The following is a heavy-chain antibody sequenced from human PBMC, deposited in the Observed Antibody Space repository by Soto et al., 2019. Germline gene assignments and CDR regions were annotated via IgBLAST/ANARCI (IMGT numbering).Heavy chain of an antibody. CDR3: VRVYASNTFDI. D-gene: IGHD2-2*01. J-gene: IGHJ3*02. Sequence: GGSLRLSCAASGFSFISYSMSWVRQAPGKGLEWVSYISNSGSVIHDADPVKGRFTISRDNAKNSLSLQMNSLRDEDTALYYCVRVYASNTFDIWGQGTVVTVSS. CDR1: GFSFISYS. V-gene: IGHV3-48*02. CDR2: ISNSGSVI.